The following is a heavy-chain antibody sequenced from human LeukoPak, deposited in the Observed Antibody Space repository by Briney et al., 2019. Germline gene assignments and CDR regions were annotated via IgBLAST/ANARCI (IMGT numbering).Heavy chain of an antibody. CDR2: ISGSGGST. Sequence: PGGSLRLSCAASGFTFSSYAMSWVRQAPGKGLEWVSAISGSGGSTYYADSVKGRFTISRDNSKNTLYLQMNSLRAGDTAVYYCAKGPGYSYGYYYYGMDVWGQGTTVTVSS. V-gene: IGHV3-23*01. J-gene: IGHJ6*02. CDR3: AKGPGYSYGYYYYGMDV. CDR1: GFTFSSYA. D-gene: IGHD5-18*01.